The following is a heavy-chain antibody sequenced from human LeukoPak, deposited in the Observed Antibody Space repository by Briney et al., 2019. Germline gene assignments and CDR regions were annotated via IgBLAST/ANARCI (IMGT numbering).Heavy chain of an antibody. J-gene: IGHJ4*02. CDR1: GFTFSSYA. Sequence: GGSLRLSCAASGFTFSSYAMHWVRQAPGKGLEWVAVISYDGSNKYYADSVKGRFTISRDNSKNTLYLQMSSLRSEDTAVYYCARGVTTVRYFDYWGQGTLVTVSS. CDR2: ISYDGSNK. V-gene: IGHV3-30*04. CDR3: ARGVTTVRYFDY. D-gene: IGHD4-17*01.